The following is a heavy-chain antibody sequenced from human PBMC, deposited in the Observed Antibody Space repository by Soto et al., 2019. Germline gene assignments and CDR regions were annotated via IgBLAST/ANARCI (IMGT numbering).Heavy chain of an antibody. D-gene: IGHD3-10*01. V-gene: IGHV5-51*01. Sequence: PGESLKISCMGSGYKVSTWHNFTSYWIAWVRQMPGEGLEWMGIIYPGDSDTRYSPSFQGQVTISADKSISTAYLQWSSLKASDTAMYYCAGGGVRGVITRTRDYYGMDVWGQGTTVTVS. CDR3: AGGGVRGVITRTRDYYGMDV. CDR2: IYPGDSDT. CDR1: GYKVSTWHNFTSYW. J-gene: IGHJ6*02.